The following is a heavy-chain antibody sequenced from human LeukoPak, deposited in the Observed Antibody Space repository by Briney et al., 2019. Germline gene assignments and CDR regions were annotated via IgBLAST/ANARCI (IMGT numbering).Heavy chain of an antibody. D-gene: IGHD6-13*01. V-gene: IGHV4-59*01. CDR2: VHSDATT. Sequence: SETLSLTCTVSGGSISNNFWSWIRQAPGKGLEWIGYVHSDATTKYNPSLRSRVTISIDTPKNQFSLKVNSVTAADTAVYYCARASHSSRRYSGGHILGQGTIGTLS. CDR3: ARASHSSRRYSGGHI. CDR1: GGSISNNF. J-gene: IGHJ3*02.